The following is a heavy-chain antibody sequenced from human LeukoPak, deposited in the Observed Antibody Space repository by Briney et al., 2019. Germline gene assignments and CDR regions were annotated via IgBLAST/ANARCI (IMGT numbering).Heavy chain of an antibody. CDR1: GYTFTSYA. D-gene: IGHD6-19*01. Sequence: ASVKVSCKASGYTFTSYAMSWVRQSPGQGLEWMGWISTNTGNPTYAQGFTGRFVFSLDTSVSTAYLQISSLKAEDTAVYYCARGPDSSRFVVQADYWGQGTLVTVSS. J-gene: IGHJ4*02. CDR3: ARGPDSSRFVVQADY. V-gene: IGHV7-4-1*02. CDR2: ISTNTGNP.